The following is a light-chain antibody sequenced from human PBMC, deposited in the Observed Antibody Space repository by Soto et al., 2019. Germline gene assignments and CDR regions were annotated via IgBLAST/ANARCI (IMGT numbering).Light chain of an antibody. CDR1: SSDVGGYNY. CDR2: DVS. V-gene: IGLV2-11*01. CDR3: SSYASGNTWV. J-gene: IGLJ3*02. Sequence: QSALTQPRSVSGSPGQSVTISCTGTSSDVGGYNYVSWYQQHPGKAPKLMIYDVSKRPSGVPDRFSGSKSGNTASLTISGLQAEDEADYYCSSYASGNTWVFGGGTKVTVL.